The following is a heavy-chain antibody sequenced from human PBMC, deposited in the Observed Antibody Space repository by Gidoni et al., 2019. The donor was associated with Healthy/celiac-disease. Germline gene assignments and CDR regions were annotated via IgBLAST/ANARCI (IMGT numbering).Heavy chain of an antibody. Sequence: HVQLVQSGAEVTKPGASVKVSCKASGYTFTSYYMHGVRQAPGQGLAWMGIINPSGGSTSYAQKFQGRVTMTRDTSTSTVYMELSSLRSEDMAVYYCARSYYDSSGHSILYGMDVWGQGTTVTVSS. CDR3: ARSYYDSSGHSILYGMDV. V-gene: IGHV1-46*01. J-gene: IGHJ6*02. D-gene: IGHD3-22*01. CDR1: GYTFTSYY. CDR2: INPSGGST.